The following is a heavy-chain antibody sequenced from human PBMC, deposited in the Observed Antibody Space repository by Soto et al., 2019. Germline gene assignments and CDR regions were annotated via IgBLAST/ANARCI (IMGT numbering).Heavy chain of an antibody. D-gene: IGHD6-13*01. CDR3: ARVGYSSSSYDAFDI. CDR2: IYYSGST. V-gene: IGHV4-59*01. Sequence: SETLSLTCTVSGGSISSYYWSWIRQPPGKGLEWIGYIYYSGSTNYNPSLKSRVTISVDTSKNQFSLKLSSVTAADTAVYYCARVGYSSSSYDAFDIWGQGTMVTVSS. CDR1: GGSISSYY. J-gene: IGHJ3*02.